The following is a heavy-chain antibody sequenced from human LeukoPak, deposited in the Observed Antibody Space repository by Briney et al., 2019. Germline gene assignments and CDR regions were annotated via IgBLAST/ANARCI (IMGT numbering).Heavy chain of an antibody. Sequence: PSETLSLTCTVSGGSISSSSYYWGWIRQPPGKGLEWIGSIYYSGSTYYNPSLKSRVTISVDTSKNQFSLKLSSVTAADTAVYYCARHLKPDYGDNPLDYWGQGTLVTVSS. CDR3: ARHLKPDYGDNPLDY. J-gene: IGHJ4*02. D-gene: IGHD4-17*01. V-gene: IGHV4-39*01. CDR1: GGSISSSSYY. CDR2: IYYSGST.